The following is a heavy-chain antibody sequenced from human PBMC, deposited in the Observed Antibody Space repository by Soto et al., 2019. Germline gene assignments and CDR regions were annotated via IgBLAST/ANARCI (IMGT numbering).Heavy chain of an antibody. CDR2: IYYAGST. V-gene: IGHV4-39*01. CDR3: ARVFNNHDFWSGYSYYHYGMDV. CDR1: GGSISSTDHY. J-gene: IGHJ6*02. Sequence: KPSETLSLTCTVSGGSISSTDHYWGWIRQPPGKGLEWLGSIYYAGSTFHNPSLKRRATISVDTSRNQFSLRLSSVTASDTAVYYCARVFNNHDFWSGYSYYHYGMDVWGQGTTVTVSS. D-gene: IGHD3-3*01.